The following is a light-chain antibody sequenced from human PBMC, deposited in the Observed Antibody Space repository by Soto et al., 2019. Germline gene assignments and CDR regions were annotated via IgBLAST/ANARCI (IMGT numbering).Light chain of an antibody. CDR2: DVS. CDR3: SSYTSSSTDV. Sequence: QSALTQPASVSGSPGQSITISCTGTSSDVGGYNYVSWYQQHPGKAPKLMIYDVSNRPSGVSNRFSGSKSGNTASLTISGLRAEDEADYYCSSYTSSSTDVFGTGTKVTVL. CDR1: SSDVGGYNY. J-gene: IGLJ1*01. V-gene: IGLV2-14*01.